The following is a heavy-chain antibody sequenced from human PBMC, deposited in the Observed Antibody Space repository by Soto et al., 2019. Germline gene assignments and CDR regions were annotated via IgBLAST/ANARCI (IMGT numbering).Heavy chain of an antibody. CDR1: GFTFSNYA. D-gene: IGHD5-12*01. CDR3: AKDARRDRVASIPYKYNYYGMDV. J-gene: IGHJ6*02. Sequence: EVQLLESGGGLVQPGGSLRFSCAASGFTFSNYAMSWVRQAPGKGLEWVSGISGSGGTTYYADSVKGRFTISRDNSKNTLYLQMNSLRAEDTAVYYCAKDARRDRVASIPYKYNYYGMDVWGQGTTVTVAS. V-gene: IGHV3-23*01. CDR2: ISGSGGTT.